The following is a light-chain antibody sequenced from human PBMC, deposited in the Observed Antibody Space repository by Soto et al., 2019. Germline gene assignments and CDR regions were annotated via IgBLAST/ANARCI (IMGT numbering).Light chain of an antibody. J-gene: IGKJ4*01. Sequence: HLYQSPSSLSSSMRDIVPIPCRASQDINSYLAWYQQKPGKAPNLLIYEASILQRGVPSRFSGSNSGTDFTLTISSLQAEDFATYYCQQTRSYPWTFGGGTKVDIK. CDR1: QDINSY. CDR2: EAS. V-gene: IGKV1-9*01. CDR3: QQTRSYPWT.